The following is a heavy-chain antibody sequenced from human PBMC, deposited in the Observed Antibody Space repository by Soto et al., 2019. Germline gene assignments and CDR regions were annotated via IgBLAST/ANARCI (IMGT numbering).Heavy chain of an antibody. V-gene: IGHV1-3*01. CDR3: ARAVWTAVYDGYDPDY. Sequence: QVQLVQSGAAVKKPGASVKVSCKASGYTFTSYAMHWVRQAPGQRLEWMGWINAGNGNTKYSQKFQGRVTITRDTSASTAYMELSSLRSEDTAVYYCARAVWTAVYDGYDPDYWGQGTLVTVSS. D-gene: IGHD5-12*01. J-gene: IGHJ4*02. CDR1: GYTFTSYA. CDR2: INAGNGNT.